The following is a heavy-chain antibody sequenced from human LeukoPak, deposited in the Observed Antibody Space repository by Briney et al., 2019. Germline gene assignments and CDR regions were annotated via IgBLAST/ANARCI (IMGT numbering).Heavy chain of an antibody. Sequence: ASVKVFCKASGYTFTGYYMHWVRQAPGQGLEWMGWINPNSGGTNYAQKFQGRVTMTRDTSISTAYMELSRLRSDDTAVYYCARTERRYCSSTSCYTFNWFDPWGQGTLVTVSS. CDR3: ARTERRYCSSTSCYTFNWFDP. CDR2: INPNSGGT. V-gene: IGHV1-2*02. D-gene: IGHD2-2*02. CDR1: GYTFTGYY. J-gene: IGHJ5*02.